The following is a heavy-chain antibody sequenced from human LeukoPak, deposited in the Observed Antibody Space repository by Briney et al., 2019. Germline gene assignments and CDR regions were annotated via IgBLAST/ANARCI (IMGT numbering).Heavy chain of an antibody. Sequence: GGSLRLSCAASGFTFSSYGMHWVRQAPGKGLEWVAVIWYDGSNKYYADSVKGRFTISRDSAKNSLYLQMNSLTDEDTALYYCVRDKDWGFDYWGQGTLVTVSS. CDR1: GFTFSSYG. V-gene: IGHV3-33*01. CDR3: VRDKDWGFDY. D-gene: IGHD7-27*01. CDR2: IWYDGSNK. J-gene: IGHJ4*02.